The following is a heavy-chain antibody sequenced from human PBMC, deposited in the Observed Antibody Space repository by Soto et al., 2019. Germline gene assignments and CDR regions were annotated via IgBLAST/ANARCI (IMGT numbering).Heavy chain of an antibody. CDR3: ARHARSGSYSPFDI. CDR2: IYYSGST. D-gene: IGHD1-26*01. J-gene: IGHJ3*02. Sequence: QLQLQESGPGLVKPSETLSLTCTVSGGSISSSSYYWGWIRQPPGKGLEWIGSIYYSGSTYYNPSLKSRVTISVDTSKNQFSLKLSSVTAADTAVYYCARHARSGSYSPFDIWGQGTMVTVSS. V-gene: IGHV4-39*01. CDR1: GGSISSSSYY.